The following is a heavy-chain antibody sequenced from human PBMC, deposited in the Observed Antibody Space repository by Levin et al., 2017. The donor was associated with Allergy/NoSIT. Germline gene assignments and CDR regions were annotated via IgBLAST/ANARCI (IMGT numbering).Heavy chain of an antibody. D-gene: IGHD2-15*01. V-gene: IGHV3-33*01. CDR2: IWYDGGNK. J-gene: IGHJ4*02. CDR3: ARGSGYCGGGSCYLFDY. CDR1: GFAFSRFA. Sequence: GGSLRLSCAASGFAFSRFAMQWVRQAPGKGPEWVAVIWYDGGNKYYADSVKGRFTISRDNSRNTLYLQMNSLRAEDTALYYCARGSGYCGGGSCYLFDYWGQGTLVTVSS.